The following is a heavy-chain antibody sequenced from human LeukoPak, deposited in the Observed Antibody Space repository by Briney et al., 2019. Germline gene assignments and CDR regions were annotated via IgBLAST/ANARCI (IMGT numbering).Heavy chain of an antibody. V-gene: IGHV3-23*01. D-gene: IGHD6-13*01. CDR3: AKGAEGSSSWSVEYFQH. CDR1: GFTFSSYA. Sequence: GGPLRLSCAASGFTFSSYAMSWGRQAPGKGLEWVSGISGSCGSTYCAYSVRGRFTISRDNSQTTLYLQMNSVRAEDTAVYYCAKGAEGSSSWSVEYFQHWGEGTLVTVSS. J-gene: IGHJ1*01. CDR2: ISGSCGST.